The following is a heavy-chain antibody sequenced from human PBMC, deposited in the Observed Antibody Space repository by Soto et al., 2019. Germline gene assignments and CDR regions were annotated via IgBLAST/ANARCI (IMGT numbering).Heavy chain of an antibody. V-gene: IGHV1-24*01. CDR2: FDPEDGET. CDR3: ATYAYYYGSAWRSGRTWGAFDI. D-gene: IGHD3-10*01. CDR1: GYPVTELS. Sequence: XPVKVASKVSGYPVTELSVRWVRRAPVQGLEWIGGFDPEDGETIYAQKFQGRVTMTEDTSTDTAYMELSSLRSEDTAVYYCATYAYYYGSAWRSGRTWGAFDIWGQGTMVTVSS. J-gene: IGHJ3*02.